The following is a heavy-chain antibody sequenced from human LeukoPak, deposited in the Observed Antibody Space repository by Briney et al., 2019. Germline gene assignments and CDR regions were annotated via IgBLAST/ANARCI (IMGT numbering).Heavy chain of an antibody. D-gene: IGHD2-2*01. CDR2: ISSSSSYI. V-gene: IGHV3-21*01. J-gene: IGHJ4*02. CDR1: GFTFGSYS. Sequence: GGSLRLSCAASGFTFGSYSMNWVRQAPGKGLEWVSSISSSSSYIYYADSVKGRFTISRDNAKNSLYLQMNSLRAEDTAVYYCARAMSGCSSTSCYDYWGQGTLVTVSS. CDR3: ARAMSGCSSTSCYDY.